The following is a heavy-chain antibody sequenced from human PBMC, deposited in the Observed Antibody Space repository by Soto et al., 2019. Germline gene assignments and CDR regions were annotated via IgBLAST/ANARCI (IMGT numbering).Heavy chain of an antibody. Sequence: PSETLSLTCTVSGGSISSSSYYWGWIRQPPGKGLEWIGSIYYSGSTYYNPSLKSRVTISVDTSKNQFSLKLSSVTAADTAVYYCARRDGSGWYGASHNWFDPWGQGTLVTVSS. J-gene: IGHJ5*02. CDR3: ARRDGSGWYGASHNWFDP. CDR1: GGSISSSSYY. D-gene: IGHD6-19*01. V-gene: IGHV4-39*01. CDR2: IYYSGST.